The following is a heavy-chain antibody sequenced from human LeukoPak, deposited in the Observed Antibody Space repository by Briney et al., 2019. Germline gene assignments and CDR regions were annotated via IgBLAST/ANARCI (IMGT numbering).Heavy chain of an antibody. CDR2: IYHSGVT. V-gene: IGHV4-59*01. Sequence: SETLSLTCTASAGSINTYYWNWIRQPPGKGLEWIGYIYHSGVTNSNPSLKSRVTISVDTSKNQFSLKLSSVTAADTAVYYCAGDPYNYNWFDIWGQGPLVTVSS. CDR1: AGSINTYY. D-gene: IGHD1-20*01. CDR3: AGDPYNYNWFDI. J-gene: IGHJ5*02.